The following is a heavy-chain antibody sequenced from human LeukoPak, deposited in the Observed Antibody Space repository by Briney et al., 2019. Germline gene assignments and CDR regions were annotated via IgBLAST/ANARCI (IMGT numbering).Heavy chain of an antibody. CDR2: ISGSGGST. D-gene: IGHD3-3*01. CDR3: AKGLGVLRGVSVYFDY. Sequence: PGRSLRLSCAASGFTFSSYAMHWVRQAPGKGLEWVSAISGSGGSTYYADSVKGRFTISRDNSKNTLYLQMNSLRAEDTAVYYCAKGLGVLRGVSVYFDYWGQGTLVTVSS. J-gene: IGHJ4*02. CDR1: GFTFSSYA. V-gene: IGHV3-23*01.